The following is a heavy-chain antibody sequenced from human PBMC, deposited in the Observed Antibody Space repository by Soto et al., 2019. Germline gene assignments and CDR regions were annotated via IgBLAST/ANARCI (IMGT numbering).Heavy chain of an antibody. CDR3: TRHVYRGYCSGGSCYEYTTNQPLAP. J-gene: IGHJ5*02. CDR1: GFTFSGSA. V-gene: IGHV3-73*01. Sequence: HPGGSLRLSCAASGFTFSGSAMHWVRQASGKGLEWVGRIRSKANSYATAYAASVKGRFTISRDDSKNTAYLQMNSLKTEDTAVYYCTRHVYRGYCSGGSCYEYTTNQPLAPWGQGTLVTVSS. D-gene: IGHD2-15*01. CDR2: IRSKANSYAT.